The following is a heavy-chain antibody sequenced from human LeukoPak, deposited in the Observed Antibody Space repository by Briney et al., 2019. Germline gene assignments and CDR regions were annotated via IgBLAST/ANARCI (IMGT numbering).Heavy chain of an antibody. CDR3: AIRSY. CDR2: ISWNSGSI. J-gene: IGHJ4*02. CDR1: GSTFDGYA. Sequence: GGSLRLSCAASGSTFDGYAMHWVRQAPGKGLEWVSGISWNSGSIGYADSVKGRFTISRDNAKNSLYLQMNSLRAEDTALYYCAIRSYWGQGTLVTVSS. V-gene: IGHV3-9*01.